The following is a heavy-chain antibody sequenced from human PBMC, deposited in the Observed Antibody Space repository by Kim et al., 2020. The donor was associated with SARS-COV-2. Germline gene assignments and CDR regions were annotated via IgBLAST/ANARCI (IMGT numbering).Heavy chain of an antibody. D-gene: IGHD3-3*01. J-gene: IGHJ4*02. CDR3: ARNLQGRSGSTELDF. V-gene: IGHV3-49*04. Sequence: GGSLRLSCTASGFIFGDYAMGWVRQAPGKGLEWVGLIRTKAYGEHGETTDYAASVRGRFTISRDHSKSIAYLQMKSLKAEDTAVYYCARNLQGRSGSTELDFWGQGTLVTVSS. CDR2: IRTKAYGEHGETT. CDR1: GFIFGDYA.